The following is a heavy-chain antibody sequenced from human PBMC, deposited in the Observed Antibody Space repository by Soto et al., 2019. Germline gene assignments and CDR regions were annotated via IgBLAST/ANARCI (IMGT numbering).Heavy chain of an antibody. J-gene: IGHJ6*01. D-gene: IGHD6-6*01. V-gene: IGHV3-30*18. Sequence: GGSLRLSCASSVFTFSSYGMHCVRHAPGKWLEWVAVISYDGSNKYYADSVKGRFTISRDNSKNTLYLQMNSLRAEDTAVYYCAKGSPWAIINGMEVWGEGTTVNVSS. CDR1: VFTFSSYG. CDR2: ISYDGSNK. CDR3: AKGSPWAIINGMEV.